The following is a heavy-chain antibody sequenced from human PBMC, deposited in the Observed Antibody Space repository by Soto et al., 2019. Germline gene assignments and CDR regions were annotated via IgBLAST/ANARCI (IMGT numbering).Heavy chain of an antibody. V-gene: IGHV4-31*03. CDR2: IYYSGST. CDR3: ARDNLNTARLYY. D-gene: IGHD5-18*01. Sequence: QVQLQESGPGLVKPSQTLSLTCTVSGGSISSGGYYWSWIRQHQGKGLEWIGYIYYSGSTYYTPTIKIRDTISVDTSKNHSSLKLSSVTAADTAVYYCARDNLNTARLYYWGQGPLVTVSS. J-gene: IGHJ4*02. CDR1: GGSISSGGYY.